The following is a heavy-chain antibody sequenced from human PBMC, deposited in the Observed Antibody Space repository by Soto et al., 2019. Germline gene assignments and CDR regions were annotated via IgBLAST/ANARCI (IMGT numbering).Heavy chain of an antibody. Sequence: SETLSLTCTVSGGSISSGGYYWSWIRQPPGKGLEWIGEINHSGSTNYNPSLKSRVTISVDTSKNQFSLKLSSVTAADTAVYYCARGLRDSSGYYAFDYWGQGTLVTVSS. CDR2: INHSGST. CDR1: GGSISSGGYY. CDR3: ARGLRDSSGYYAFDY. V-gene: IGHV4-39*07. D-gene: IGHD3-22*01. J-gene: IGHJ4*02.